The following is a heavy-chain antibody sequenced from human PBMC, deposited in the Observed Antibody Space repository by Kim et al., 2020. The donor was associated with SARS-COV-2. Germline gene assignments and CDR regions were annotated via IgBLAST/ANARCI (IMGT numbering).Heavy chain of an antibody. D-gene: IGHD3-10*01. Sequence: YYADSVKGRFTIYRDNSKNTLYLQMNSLRAEDTAVYYCAKGFGGTSGLGYWGQGTLVTVSS. J-gene: IGHJ4*02. V-gene: IGHV3-23*01. CDR3: AKGFGGTSGLGY.